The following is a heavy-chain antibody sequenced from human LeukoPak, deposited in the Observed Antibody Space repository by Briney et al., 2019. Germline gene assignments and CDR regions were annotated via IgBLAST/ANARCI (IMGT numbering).Heavy chain of an antibody. CDR3: ARELVDTAMGWFDP. V-gene: IGHV1-2*02. D-gene: IGHD5-18*01. Sequence: ASVKVSCKASGYTFTGYYMHWVRQAPGQGLEWMGWINPNSGGTNYAQKFQGRVTMTRDTSISTAYMEPSRPRSDDTAVYYCARELVDTAMGWFDPWGQGTLVTVSS. CDR1: GYTFTGYY. J-gene: IGHJ5*02. CDR2: INPNSGGT.